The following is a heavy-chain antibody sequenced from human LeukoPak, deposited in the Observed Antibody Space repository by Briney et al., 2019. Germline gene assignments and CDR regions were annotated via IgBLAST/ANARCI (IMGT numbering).Heavy chain of an antibody. CDR2: INPNSGGT. CDR3: ARPLGDYYDTESSFDY. J-gene: IGHJ4*02. CDR1: GYTFTGYY. V-gene: IGHV1-2*06. Sequence: GASVKVSCKASGYTFTGYYMHWVRQAPGQGLEWMGRINPNSGGTNYAQKFQGRVTMTRDTSISTAYMELSRLRSDDTAVYYCARPLGDYYDTESSFDYWGQGTLVTVSS. D-gene: IGHD3-22*01.